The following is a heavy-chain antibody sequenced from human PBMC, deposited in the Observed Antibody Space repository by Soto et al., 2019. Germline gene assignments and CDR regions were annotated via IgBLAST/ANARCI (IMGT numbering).Heavy chain of an antibody. V-gene: IGHV3-7*03. D-gene: IGHD2-8*01. CDR3: ARGSNQDY. CDR1: GFTFSPYW. CDR2: ITNDGSEK. J-gene: IGHJ4*02. Sequence: EVQLVESGGDLVQPGGSLRLSCVASGFTFSPYWMSWVRQAPGRGLQWVATITNDGSEKYYADSVKGRFTISRDNARDSLYLQLTSLRVEDTAIYYCARGSNQDYWGQGTLVAVSS.